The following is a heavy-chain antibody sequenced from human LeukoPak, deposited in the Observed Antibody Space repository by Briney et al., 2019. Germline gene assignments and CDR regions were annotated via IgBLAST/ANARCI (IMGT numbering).Heavy chain of an antibody. CDR2: IRSKSYGGPT. D-gene: IGHD6-19*01. Sequence: GGSLTLSCTASGFTLYNYAMSWFRQAPGKGLEWVGFIRSKSYGGPTQYAASMQGSFTIPRDHSKTLAYLQMTSLKTKEPACFYCTSALSGWWDLDYWGQGTLVTVSS. V-gene: IGHV3-49*03. CDR3: TSALSGWWDLDY. J-gene: IGHJ4*02. CDR1: GFTLYNYA.